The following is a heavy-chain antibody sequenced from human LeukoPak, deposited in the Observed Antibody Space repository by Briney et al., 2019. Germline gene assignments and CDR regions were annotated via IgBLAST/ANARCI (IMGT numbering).Heavy chain of an antibody. J-gene: IGHJ4*02. V-gene: IGHV3-23*01. CDR3: AKDPSRKLLNFDWSFYYFDY. CDR1: GFTFSSNA. CDR2: ISGSGGST. Sequence: GGSLRLSCAASGFTFSSNAMSWVRQAPGKGLEWVSAISGSGGSTYYADSVKGRLTISRYNSKNTLYLQMNSLRAEDTAVYYCAKDPSRKLLNFDWSFYYFDYWGQGTLVTVSS. D-gene: IGHD3-9*01.